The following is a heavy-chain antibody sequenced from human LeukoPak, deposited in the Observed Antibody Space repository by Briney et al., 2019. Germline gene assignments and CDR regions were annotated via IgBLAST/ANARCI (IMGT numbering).Heavy chain of an antibody. CDR2: INPSGGST. Sequence: GASVKVSCKASGYTFTSYYMHWVRQAPGQGLEWMGIINPSGGSTSYAQKFQGRVTMTRDTSTSTVYMELSSLRSEDTAVYYCARSEKRGIAVAGFGYWGQGTLVTVSS. J-gene: IGHJ4*02. V-gene: IGHV1-46*01. CDR1: GYTFTSYY. CDR3: ARSEKRGIAVAGFGY. D-gene: IGHD6-19*01.